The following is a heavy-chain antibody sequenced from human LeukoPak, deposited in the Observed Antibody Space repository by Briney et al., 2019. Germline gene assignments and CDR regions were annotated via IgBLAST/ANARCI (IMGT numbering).Heavy chain of an antibody. CDR3: ARDGERGELSLYMDY. V-gene: IGHV3-53*01. CDR2: IYSDGST. D-gene: IGHD3-16*02. J-gene: IGHJ4*02. Sequence: GGSLRLSCEVSGFTVNSNYMSWVRQAPGKGLEWVSVIYSDGSTYFADSVKGRFAVARDYTRNRLYLQMNSLRVEDTAVHYCARDGERGELSLYMDYWGQGTLVTVSS. CDR1: GFTVNSNY.